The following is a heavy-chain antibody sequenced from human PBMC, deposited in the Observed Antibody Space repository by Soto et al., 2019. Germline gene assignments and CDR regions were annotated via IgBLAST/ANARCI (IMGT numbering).Heavy chain of an antibody. V-gene: IGHV4-34*01. CDR3: ARGRSSSWYGMDV. CDR1: GGSFSGYY. D-gene: IGHD6-13*01. Sequence: QVQLRQWGAGLLKPSETLSLTCAVYGGSFSGYYWSWIRQPPGKGLEWIGEINHSGSTKYNPSLKSRVTISVDTSKNQFSLKLSSVTAADTAVYYCARGRSSSWYGMDVWGQGTTVTVSS. CDR2: INHSGST. J-gene: IGHJ6*02.